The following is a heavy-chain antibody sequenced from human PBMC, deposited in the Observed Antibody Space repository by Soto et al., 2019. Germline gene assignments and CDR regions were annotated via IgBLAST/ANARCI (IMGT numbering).Heavy chain of an antibody. V-gene: IGHV3-11*01. D-gene: IGHD3-3*01. CDR2: ISSSGSTI. Sequence: GGSLRLSCAASGLPFSDYYMSWIRQAPGKGLEWVSYISSSGSTIYYADSVKCRFTISRDNAKNSLYLQMNSLRAEDTAVYYCAGKYYDCWSGYSYYYMDVWGKGTTVTVSS. CDR3: AGKYYDCWSGYSYYYMDV. CDR1: GLPFSDYY. J-gene: IGHJ6*03.